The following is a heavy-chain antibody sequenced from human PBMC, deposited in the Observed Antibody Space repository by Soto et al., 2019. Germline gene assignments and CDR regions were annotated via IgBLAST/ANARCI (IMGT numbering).Heavy chain of an antibody. CDR2: IRSKADSYAT. D-gene: IGHD5-18*01. Sequence: EVQLVESGGGLVQPGGSLKLSCAASGFTFSGSSMHWVRQASGKGLEWVGRIRSKADSYATAYAASVKGRFTISRDDSKNTAYLQMASLETEDTAVYYCGMDTRMVPYGMDVWGQGTTVTVSS. CDR3: GMDTRMVPYGMDV. J-gene: IGHJ6*02. CDR1: GFTFSGSS. V-gene: IGHV3-73*01.